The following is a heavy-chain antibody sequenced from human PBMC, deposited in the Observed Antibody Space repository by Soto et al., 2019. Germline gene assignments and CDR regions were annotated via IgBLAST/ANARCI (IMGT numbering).Heavy chain of an antibody. CDR1: GFTFSNFG. D-gene: IGHD3-10*01. CDR3: ARDHYGSGSPPGD. V-gene: IGHV3-21*01. J-gene: IGHJ4*02. Sequence: EVQLVESGGGLVKPGGSLRLSCEASGFTFSNFGMHWVRQAPGKGLEWVSFISSSRSDIYYADSLKGRFTISRDNAKNSLYLQMSSLRAEDTALYYCARDHYGSGSPPGDWGQGILVTVSS. CDR2: ISSSRSDI.